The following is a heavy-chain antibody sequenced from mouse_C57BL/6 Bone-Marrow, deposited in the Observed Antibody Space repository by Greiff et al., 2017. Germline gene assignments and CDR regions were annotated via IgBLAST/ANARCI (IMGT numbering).Heavy chain of an antibody. Sequence: VQLQQPGAELVKPGASVKMSCKASGYTFTSYWITWVKQRPGQGLEWIGDIYPGSGSTNYNEKFKSKATLTVDTSSSTAYMQLSSLTSEDSAVYYCALRGRQPYYFDYWGQGTTLTVSS. J-gene: IGHJ2*01. V-gene: IGHV1-55*01. CDR2: IYPGSGST. CDR3: ALRGRQPYYFDY. D-gene: IGHD3-2*01. CDR1: GYTFTSYW.